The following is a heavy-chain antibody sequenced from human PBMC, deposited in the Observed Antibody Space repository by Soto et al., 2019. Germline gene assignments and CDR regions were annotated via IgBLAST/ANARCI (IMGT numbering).Heavy chain of an antibody. CDR2: IIPIFGTA. D-gene: IGHD3-3*01. V-gene: IGHV1-69*13. J-gene: IGHJ5*02. CDR3: ARDLSHYDFPGNWFDP. CDR1: GGTFSSYA. Sequence: SVKVSCKASGGTFSSYAISWVRQAPGQGLEWMGGIIPIFGTANYAQKFQGRVTITADESTSTAYMELSSLRSEDTAVYYCARDLSHYDFPGNWFDPWGKGTLVTVS.